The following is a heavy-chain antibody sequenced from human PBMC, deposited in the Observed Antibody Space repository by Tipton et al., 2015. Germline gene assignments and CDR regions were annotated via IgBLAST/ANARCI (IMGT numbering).Heavy chain of an antibody. CDR1: GGSISSYY. CDR2: IHHSGST. V-gene: IGHV4-59*12. CDR3: ARVSQQLVVNGFDI. J-gene: IGHJ3*02. Sequence: TLSLTCTVSGGSISSYYWSWIRQSPGKGLEWIGEIHHSGSTNYNPSLKSRVTISVDKSKNHLSLKLNSLTAADTAVYYCARVSQQLVVNGFDIWGQGTMVTVSS. D-gene: IGHD6-13*01.